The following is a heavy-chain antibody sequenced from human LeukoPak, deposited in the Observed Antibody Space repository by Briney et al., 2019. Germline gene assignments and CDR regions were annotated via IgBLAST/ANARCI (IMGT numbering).Heavy chain of an antibody. CDR3: VRVTRPGNGILDY. Sequence: SETLSLTCTVSGDSISSNYWSWIRQSAGKGLEWIGRIYTSENTIYNPSLKSRVTMSVDTSKNQLSLKVNSVTAADAAVYYCVRVTRPGNGILDYWGQGTLVTVSS. CDR2: IYTSENT. J-gene: IGHJ4*02. CDR1: GDSISSNY. V-gene: IGHV4-4*07. D-gene: IGHD6-6*01.